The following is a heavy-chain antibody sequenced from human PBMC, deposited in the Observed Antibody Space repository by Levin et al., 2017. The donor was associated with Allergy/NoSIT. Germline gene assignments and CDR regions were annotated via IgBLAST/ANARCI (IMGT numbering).Heavy chain of an antibody. J-gene: IGHJ6*02. Sequence: GGSLRLSCAVSGSTLSSHGMHWVRQAPGKGLEWAAVISYDGSNKWYADSVRGRFTVSRDVFKNMLYLEMNSLRPEDTAVYYCARDPSHTIDVWGQGTTVVVSS. V-gene: IGHV3-33*01. CDR1: GSTLSSHG. CDR3: ARDPSHTIDV. CDR2: ISYDGSNK.